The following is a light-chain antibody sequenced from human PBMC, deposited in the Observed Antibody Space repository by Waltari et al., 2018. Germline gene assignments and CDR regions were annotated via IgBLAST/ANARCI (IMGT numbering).Light chain of an antibody. CDR3: QHYNNYS. CDR2: DAS. V-gene: IGKV1-5*01. J-gene: IGKJ1*01. CDR1: QSIRSW. Sequence: DIQMTQSPSTLSSSVGDRVTFTCRASQSIRSWLAWYQQKPGKAPKVLIYDASTLESGVSSRFSGSGSGTEFTLTINGLQPDDFATYYCQHYNNYSFGQGTRVEIK.